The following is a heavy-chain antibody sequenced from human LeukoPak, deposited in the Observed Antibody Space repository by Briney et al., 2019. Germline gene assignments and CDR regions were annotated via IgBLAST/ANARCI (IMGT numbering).Heavy chain of an antibody. CDR1: GFNFRAYW. CDR3: AKGIAVAVPNYFDY. J-gene: IGHJ4*02. Sequence: GGSLRLSCTTSGFNFRAYWMAWVRQAPGKGLEWVSSISSSSSYIYYADSVKGRFTISRDNAKNSLYLQMNSLRAEDTALYYCAKGIAVAVPNYFDYWGQGTLVTVSS. V-gene: IGHV3-21*04. CDR2: ISSSSSYI. D-gene: IGHD6-19*01.